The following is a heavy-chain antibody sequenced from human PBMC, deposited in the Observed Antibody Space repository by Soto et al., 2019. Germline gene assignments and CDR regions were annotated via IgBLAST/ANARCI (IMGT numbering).Heavy chain of an antibody. Sequence: QLQLQESGSGLVKPSQTLSLTCAVSSGSISSGGYSWSWIRQPPGKGLEWIGYIYHSGSTYYNPSLKSRVTISVDRSKNQFSLKLSSVTAADTAVYYCARGGVDYYDSSGYYFSPYYFDYWGQGTLVTVSS. CDR2: IYHSGST. V-gene: IGHV4-30-2*01. CDR3: ARGGVDYYDSSGYYFSPYYFDY. D-gene: IGHD3-22*01. CDR1: SGSISSGGYS. J-gene: IGHJ4*02.